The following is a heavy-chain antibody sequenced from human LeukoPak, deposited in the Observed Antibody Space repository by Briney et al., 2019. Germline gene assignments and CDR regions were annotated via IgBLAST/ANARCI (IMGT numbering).Heavy chain of an antibody. J-gene: IGHJ4*02. CDR2: IYHSGST. CDR3: ARRGSRYFDY. Sequence: SETLSLTCAVSGYSISSSYYWGWIRQPPGKGLEWIGSIYHSGSTYYNPSLKSRVTISVDTSKNQFSLKLSSVTAADTAVYYCARRGSRYFDYWGQGTLVTVSS. V-gene: IGHV4-38-2*01. CDR1: GYSISSSYY.